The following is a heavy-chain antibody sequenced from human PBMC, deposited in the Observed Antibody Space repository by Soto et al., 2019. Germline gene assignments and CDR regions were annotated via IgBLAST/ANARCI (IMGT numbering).Heavy chain of an antibody. CDR2: ISGNGIDT. D-gene: IGHD3-16*01. V-gene: IGHV3-23*01. Sequence: EVQLLESGGGLVQPGGSLRVSCAASGFTFSAYVMSWVRQAPGGGLEWVSAISGNGIDTYYADSAKGRFTISRDNSKNTLYLQINSLRVEDTAVYYCAKRRGEGYFDNWGQGTLVTVSS. CDR3: AKRRGEGYFDN. CDR1: GFTFSAYV. J-gene: IGHJ4*02.